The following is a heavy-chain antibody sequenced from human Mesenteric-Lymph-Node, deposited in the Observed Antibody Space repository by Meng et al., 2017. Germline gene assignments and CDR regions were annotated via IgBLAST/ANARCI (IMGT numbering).Heavy chain of an antibody. J-gene: IGHJ3*02. Sequence: SLKVSCKASGGTFSSYAISWVRQAPGQGLEWMGGIIPIFGTANYAQKFQGRVTITADNSTSTAYMELSSLRPEDTAMYYCARDLGPSSDGFDIWGQGTMVTVSS. CDR3: ARDLGPSSDGFDI. CDR2: IIPIFGTA. V-gene: IGHV1-69*06. D-gene: IGHD3-16*01. CDR1: GGTFSSYA.